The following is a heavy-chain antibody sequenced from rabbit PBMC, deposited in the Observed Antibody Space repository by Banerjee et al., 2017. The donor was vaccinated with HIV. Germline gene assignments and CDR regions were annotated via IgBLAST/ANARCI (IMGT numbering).Heavy chain of an antibody. CDR2: IYAGSSGST. D-gene: IGHD4-1*01. CDR1: GFSFSSSYW. CDR3: ARDLAGVIGWNFGL. V-gene: IGHV1S45*01. J-gene: IGHJ4*01. Sequence: QEQLEESGGDLVKPEGSLTLTCTASGFSFSSSYWIYWVRQAPGKGLEWIACIYAGSSGSTYYASWAKGRFTISKTSSTTVTLQMTSLTAADTATYFCARDLAGVIGWNFGLWGPGTLVTVS.